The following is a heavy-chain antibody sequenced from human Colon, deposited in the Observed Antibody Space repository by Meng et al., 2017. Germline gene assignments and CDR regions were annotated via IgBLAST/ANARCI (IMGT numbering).Heavy chain of an antibody. D-gene: IGHD6-25*01. V-gene: IGHV3-7*04. CDR3: ARGYSSAWGYFDY. CDR1: GFSFGSAW. J-gene: IGHJ4*02. Sequence: GESLKISCAASGFSFGSAWMTWVRQAPGKGLEWLGNINPLGSVTNYVGSVKDRFTISRDNAKNSLYLQINSLRAEDTAVYYCARGYSSAWGYFDYWGQGSLVTVSS. CDR2: INPLGSVT.